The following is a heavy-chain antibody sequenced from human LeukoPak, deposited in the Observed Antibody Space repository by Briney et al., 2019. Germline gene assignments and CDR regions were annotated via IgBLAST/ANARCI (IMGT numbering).Heavy chain of an antibody. Sequence: PSETLSLNCAVYGGSFSGYYWSWIRQPPGKGLEWIGEINHSGSTNYNPSLKSRVTISVDTSKNQFSLKLSSVTAADTAVYYCARVGYDYVWGSYRLLDYWGQGTLVTVSS. D-gene: IGHD3-16*02. CDR1: GGSFSGYY. CDR3: ARVGYDYVWGSYRLLDY. V-gene: IGHV4-34*01. J-gene: IGHJ4*02. CDR2: INHSGST.